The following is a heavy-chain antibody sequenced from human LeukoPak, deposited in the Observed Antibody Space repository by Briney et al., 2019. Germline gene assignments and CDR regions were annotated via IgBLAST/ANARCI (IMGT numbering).Heavy chain of an antibody. CDR2: IYYGGST. V-gene: IGHV4-31*03. Sequence: PSETLSLTCTVSGGSISSGGSYWSWIRQHPGKGLEWIGYIYYGGSTYYNPSLKSRVTISVDTSKNQFSLKLSSVTAADTAVYYCAKGARGAAAGEDYFDYWGQGTLVTVSS. CDR1: GGSISSGGSY. D-gene: IGHD6-13*01. J-gene: IGHJ4*02. CDR3: AKGARGAAAGEDYFDY.